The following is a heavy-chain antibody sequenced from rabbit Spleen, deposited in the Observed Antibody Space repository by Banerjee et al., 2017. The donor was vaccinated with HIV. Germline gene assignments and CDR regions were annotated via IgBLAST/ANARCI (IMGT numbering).Heavy chain of an antibody. J-gene: IGHJ6*01. Sequence: QSLEESGGDLVKPGASLTLTCKASGLDFSGDSYDSYMCWVRQAPGKGLEWIACIDIGSSGFTYFASWAKGRFTISKASSTTVTLQMTSLTAADTATYFCARDTSSSFSSYGMDLGGPGTLVTGS. CDR2: IDIGSSGFT. CDR3: ARDTSSSFSSYGMDL. D-gene: IGHD1-1*01. CDR1: GLDFSGDSY. V-gene: IGHV1S40*01.